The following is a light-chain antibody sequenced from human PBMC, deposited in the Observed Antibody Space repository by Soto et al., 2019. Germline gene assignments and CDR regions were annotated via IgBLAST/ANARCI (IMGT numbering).Light chain of an antibody. Sequence: EIVMTQSPATLSVSPGERVTLSCRASQSVSGNLAWYQQKPGQAPRLLIYGASTRATGFPARFSGSGSGTELTLTISSLQSEDFAVYYCQQYNNWLFTFGGGTRVEIK. CDR1: QSVSGN. V-gene: IGKV3-15*01. CDR3: QQYNNWLFT. J-gene: IGKJ4*01. CDR2: GAS.